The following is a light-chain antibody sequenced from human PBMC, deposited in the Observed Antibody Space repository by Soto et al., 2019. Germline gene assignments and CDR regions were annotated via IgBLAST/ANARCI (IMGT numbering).Light chain of an antibody. CDR3: QQYGSSPRT. CDR1: QSISSSY. CDR2: AAS. Sequence: EIVWTQSPGTLSLSPGERATLSCRASQSISSSYLAWYQQRPGQAPRLLIYAASSRATGIPDRFSGGRSATDFTLTVSRLEPEDFAVYYCQQYGSSPRTFGQGTKLEIK. J-gene: IGKJ2*01. V-gene: IGKV3-20*01.